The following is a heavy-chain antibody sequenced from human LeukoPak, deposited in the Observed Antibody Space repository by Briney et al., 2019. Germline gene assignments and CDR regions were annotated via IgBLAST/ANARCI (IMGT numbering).Heavy chain of an antibody. V-gene: IGHV1-69*05. CDR3: AGGRYYYYMDV. J-gene: IGHJ6*03. CDR1: GGTFGSYA. D-gene: IGHD3-16*01. CDR2: IIPMFGTT. Sequence: SVKVSCKASGGTFGSYAISWVRQAPGQGLEWMGGIIPMFGTTNYAQKFQGRVTITTDEPRSTAYMEVSSLRSDDTAVYSCAGGRYYYYMDVWGEGTTVTVSS.